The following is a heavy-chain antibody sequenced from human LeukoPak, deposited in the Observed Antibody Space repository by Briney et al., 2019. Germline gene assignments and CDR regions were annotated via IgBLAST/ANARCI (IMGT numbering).Heavy chain of an antibody. V-gene: IGHV1-69*13. CDR1: GGTFSSYA. J-gene: IGHJ4*02. Sequence: ASVKVSCKASGGTFSSYAISWVRQAPGQGLEWMGGIIPIFGTANYAQKFQGRVTITADESTSTAYMGLSSLRSEDTAVYYCAREGRDTAMAAVFDYWGQGTLVTVSS. D-gene: IGHD5-18*01. CDR3: AREGRDTAMAAVFDY. CDR2: IIPIFGTA.